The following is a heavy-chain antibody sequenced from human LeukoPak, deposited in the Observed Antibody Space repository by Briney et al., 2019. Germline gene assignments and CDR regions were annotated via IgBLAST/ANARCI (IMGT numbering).Heavy chain of an antibody. CDR3: VRARYCSSSSCYMDV. J-gene: IGHJ6*03. D-gene: IGHD6-6*01. Sequence: GGSLRLSCAASGFTFSSYAMSWVRQAPGKGLEWVSAISGSGGSTYYADSVKGRLTISRDNAKNTLYLQMDSLRAEDTAVYYCVRARYCSSSSCYMDVWGKGTTTVSS. V-gene: IGHV3-23*01. CDR2: ISGSGGST. CDR1: GFTFSSYA.